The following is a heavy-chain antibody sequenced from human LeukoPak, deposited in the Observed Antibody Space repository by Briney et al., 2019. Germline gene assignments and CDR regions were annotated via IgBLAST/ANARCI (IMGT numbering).Heavy chain of an antibody. Sequence: GGSLRLSCAASGFTFSSYWMHWVRQAPGKGLEWVSTISGSGDSTYYADSVKGRFTISRDNSKNTLYLQMNSLRAEDTAVYYCAKDQEWLVQGAFDYWGQGTLVTVSS. CDR1: GFTFSSYW. CDR3: AKDQEWLVQGAFDY. V-gene: IGHV3-23*01. D-gene: IGHD6-19*01. CDR2: ISGSGDST. J-gene: IGHJ4*02.